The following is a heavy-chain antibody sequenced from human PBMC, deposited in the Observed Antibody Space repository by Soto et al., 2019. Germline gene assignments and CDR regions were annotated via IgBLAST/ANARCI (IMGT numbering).Heavy chain of an antibody. J-gene: IGHJ4*02. V-gene: IGHV1-18*01. CDR3: ARDLRGYCSGGSCYQMGY. CDR1: GYTFTSYG. CDR2: ISAYNGNT. D-gene: IGHD2-15*01. Sequence: QVQLVQSGAEVKKPGASVKVSCKASGYTFTSYGISWVRQAPGQGLEWMGWISAYNGNTNYAQKLQGRVTMTTDTSTSTAYMELRSLRSDDTAVYYCARDLRGYCSGGSCYQMGYWGQGTLVTVSS.